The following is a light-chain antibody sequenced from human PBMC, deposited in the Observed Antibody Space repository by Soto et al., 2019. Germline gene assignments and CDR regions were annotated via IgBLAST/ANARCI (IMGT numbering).Light chain of an antibody. CDR3: QQYNNWPLT. CDR2: GAS. Sequence: EIVMTQSPATLSVSPGERATLYCRASQSVSTNLAWYQQKPGQAPRLLIYGASTRATGIPARFSGSGSGTEFTLTISSLQSEDFAVYSCQQYNNWPLTFGGGT. V-gene: IGKV3-15*01. CDR1: QSVSTN. J-gene: IGKJ4*01.